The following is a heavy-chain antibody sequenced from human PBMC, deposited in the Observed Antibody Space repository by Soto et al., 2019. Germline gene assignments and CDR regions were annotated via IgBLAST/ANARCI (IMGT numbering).Heavy chain of an antibody. CDR3: ARVSYGGNSFGLYFDY. J-gene: IGHJ4*02. Sequence: QVQLQESGPGLVKPSQTLSLTCTVSGGSISSGGYDWSWIRQHPGKGLEWIGYIYYSGSTYYNPSLKSRVTISVDTSKNQFSLKLSSVTAADTAVYYCARVSYGGNSFGLYFDYWGQGTLVTVSS. CDR1: GGSISSGGYD. V-gene: IGHV4-31*03. D-gene: IGHD4-17*01. CDR2: IYYSGST.